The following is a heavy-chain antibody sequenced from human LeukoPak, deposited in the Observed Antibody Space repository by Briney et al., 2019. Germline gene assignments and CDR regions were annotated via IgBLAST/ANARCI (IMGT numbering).Heavy chain of an antibody. CDR2: INPNSGGT. CDR1: GYTFTGYY. D-gene: IGHD3-22*01. J-gene: IGHJ5*02. Sequence: ASVKVSCKASGYTFTGYYMHWVRQAPGQGLEWMGWINPNSGGTNYAQKFQGRVTMTRDTSISTAYMELRSLRSDDTAVYYCASAGSSGYYWFDPWGQGTLVTVSS. V-gene: IGHV1-2*02. CDR3: ASAGSSGYYWFDP.